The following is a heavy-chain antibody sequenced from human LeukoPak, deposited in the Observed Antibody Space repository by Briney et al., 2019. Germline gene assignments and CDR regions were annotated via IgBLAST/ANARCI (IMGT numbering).Heavy chain of an antibody. D-gene: IGHD3-16*01. CDR3: ASHAFGGGF. Sequence: SSETLSLTCTVSGGSISSSSYYWGWIRQPPGKGLEWIGSIYYSGSTYYNPSLKSRVTISVDTSKNQFSLKRSSVTAADTAVYYCASHAFGGGFWGQGTLVTVSS. V-gene: IGHV4-39*01. CDR1: GGSISSSSYY. CDR2: IYYSGST. J-gene: IGHJ4*02.